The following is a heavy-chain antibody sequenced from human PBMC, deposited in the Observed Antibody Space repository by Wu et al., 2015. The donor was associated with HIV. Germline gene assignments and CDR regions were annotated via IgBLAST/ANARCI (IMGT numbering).Heavy chain of an antibody. V-gene: IGHV1-8*03. D-gene: IGHD3-22*01. Sequence: QVQLGQSGAEVKKPGASVKVSCKASGYTFTGYSIHWVRQSPGQGLEWMGWINPNTGDTGYAQKFQGRVTITTDESTSTAYMELSSLRSEDTAVYYCARGIVVVSTGGDYYYYGMDVVGPRDHGHRLL. J-gene: IGHJ6*02. CDR1: GYTFTGYS. CDR3: ARGIVVVSTGGDYYYYGMDV. CDR2: INPNTGDT.